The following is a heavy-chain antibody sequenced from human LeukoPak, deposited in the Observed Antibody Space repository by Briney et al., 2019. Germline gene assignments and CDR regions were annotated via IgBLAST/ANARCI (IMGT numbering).Heavy chain of an antibody. Sequence: PGGSLRLSCAASGFTFSDYYMSWIRQAPGKGLEWVSYISGSSSYTNYADSVKGRFTISRDNAKNSLYLQMNSLRAEDTAVYYCARQKTATIGEVDYWGQGTLVTVSS. CDR3: ARQKTATIGEVDY. V-gene: IGHV3-11*03. CDR1: GFTFSDYY. D-gene: IGHD5-24*01. J-gene: IGHJ4*02. CDR2: ISGSSSYT.